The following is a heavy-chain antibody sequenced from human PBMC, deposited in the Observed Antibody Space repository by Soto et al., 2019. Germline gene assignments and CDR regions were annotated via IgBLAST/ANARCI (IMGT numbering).Heavy chain of an antibody. J-gene: IGHJ6*02. CDR1: GFTFSSYA. D-gene: IGHD3-10*01. Sequence: GGSLRLSCAASGFTFSSYAMSWVRQAPGKGLEWVSAISGSGGNTYYADSVKGRFTISRDNSKNTLYLQMNSLRAEDTAVYYCAKGHYGSGSYPYYYYGMDVWGQGTTVTVSS. CDR3: AKGHYGSGSYPYYYYGMDV. V-gene: IGHV3-23*01. CDR2: ISGSGGNT.